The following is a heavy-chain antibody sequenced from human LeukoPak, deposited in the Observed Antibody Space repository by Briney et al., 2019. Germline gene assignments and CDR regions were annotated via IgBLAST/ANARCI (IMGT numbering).Heavy chain of an antibody. J-gene: IGHJ6*03. V-gene: IGHV3-48*01. CDR3: ARGFYYGSGSYPSNYYMDV. CDR1: GFTFSSYS. CDR2: ISSSSSTI. Sequence: GGSLRLSCAASGFTFSSYSMNWVRQAPGKGLEWVSYISSSSSTIYYADSVKGRSTISRDNAKNSLYLQMNSLRAEDTAVYYCARGFYYGSGSYPSNYYMDVWGKGTTVTVSS. D-gene: IGHD3-10*01.